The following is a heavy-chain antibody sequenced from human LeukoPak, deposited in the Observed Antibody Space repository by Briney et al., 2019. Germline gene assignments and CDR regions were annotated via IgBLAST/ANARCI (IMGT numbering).Heavy chain of an antibody. J-gene: IGHJ3*02. Sequence: SETLSLTCAVYGGSFSGYYWSWIRQPPGKGLEWIGEIYHSGSTNYNPSLKSRVTISVDKSKNQFFLKLSSVTAADTAVYYCAGLRRDAFDIWGQGTMVTVSS. D-gene: IGHD3-16*01. CDR1: GGSFSGYY. CDR3: AGLRRDAFDI. V-gene: IGHV4-34*01. CDR2: IYHSGST.